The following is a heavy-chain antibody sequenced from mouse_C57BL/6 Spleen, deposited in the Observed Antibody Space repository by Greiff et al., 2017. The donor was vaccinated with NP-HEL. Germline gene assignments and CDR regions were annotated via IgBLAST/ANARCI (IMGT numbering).Heavy chain of an antibody. D-gene: IGHD1-1*01. CDR1: GFSLTSYG. CDR3: ARSFDYYYGSSYEAMDY. J-gene: IGHJ4*01. CDR2: IWSGGST. V-gene: IGHV2-2*01. Sequence: VQLQQSGPGLVQPSQSLSITCTVSGFSLTSYGVHWVRQSPGKGLEWLGVIWSGGSTDYNAAFISRLSISKDNSKSQVFFKMNSLQADDTAIYYCARSFDYYYGSSYEAMDYWGQGTSVTVSS.